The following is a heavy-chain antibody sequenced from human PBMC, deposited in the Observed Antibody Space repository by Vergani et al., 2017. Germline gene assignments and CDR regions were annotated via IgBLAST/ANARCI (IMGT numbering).Heavy chain of an antibody. CDR2: IYSGSST. CDR1: GFTVSSNY. CDR3: ASSSGWYGSGFQH. V-gene: IGHV3-53*01. D-gene: IGHD6-19*01. J-gene: IGHJ1*01. Sequence: DVQLVESGGGLIQPGGSLRLSCAASGFTVSSNYMSWVRQAPGKGLEWVSVIYSGSSTYYADSAKGRFTISRDNSKNTLYLQMNSLRAEDTAVYYCASSSGWYGSGFQHWGQGTLVTVSS.